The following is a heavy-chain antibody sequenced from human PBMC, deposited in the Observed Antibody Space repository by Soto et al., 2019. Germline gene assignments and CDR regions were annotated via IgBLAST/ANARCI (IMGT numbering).Heavy chain of an antibody. V-gene: IGHV1-69*02. CDR1: GGTFSSYT. CDR3: APYDSSGYYYPY. Sequence: QVQLVQSGAEVKKPGSSVKVSCKASGGTFSSYTISWVRQAPGQGLEWMGRIIPILGIANYAQKFQGRVTITADKSTSTAYMELSSLRSEDTAVYYCAPYDSSGYYYPYWGQGTLVTVSS. D-gene: IGHD3-22*01. CDR2: IIPILGIA. J-gene: IGHJ4*02.